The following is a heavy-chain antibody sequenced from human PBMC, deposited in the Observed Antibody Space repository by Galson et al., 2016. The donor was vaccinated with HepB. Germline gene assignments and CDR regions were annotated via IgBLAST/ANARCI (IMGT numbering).Heavy chain of an antibody. V-gene: IGHV5-51*01. Sequence: QSGAEVKKPGESLKISCKGSEYTFSIYWIVWVRQMPGKGLEWMGIIYPRDSDTKYSPSFQGQVTISVDKSINTAYLQWSSLKASDSGIYYCARQSGVVGVDVWGQGTTVTVSS. CDR3: ARQSGVVGVDV. J-gene: IGHJ6*02. CDR1: EYTFSIYW. D-gene: IGHD3-3*01. CDR2: IYPRDSDT.